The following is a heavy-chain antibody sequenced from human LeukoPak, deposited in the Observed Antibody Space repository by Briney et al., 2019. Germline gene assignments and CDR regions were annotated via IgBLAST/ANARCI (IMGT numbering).Heavy chain of an antibody. D-gene: IGHD3-22*01. J-gene: IGHJ4*02. CDR1: GFTISSYW. V-gene: IGHV3-74*01. CDR3: ARDYYDSSGYYFYFDY. CDR2: INSDGSST. Sequence: GGSLRLSCAASGFTISSYWMHWVRQAPGKGLVWVSRINSDGSSTSYADSVKGRFTISRDNAKNTLYLQMNSLRAEDTAVYYCARDYYDSSGYYFYFDYWGQGTLVTVSS.